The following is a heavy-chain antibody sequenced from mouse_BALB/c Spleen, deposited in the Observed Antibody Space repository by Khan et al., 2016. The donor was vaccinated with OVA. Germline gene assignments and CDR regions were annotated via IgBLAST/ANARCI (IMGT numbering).Heavy chain of an antibody. CDR3: ARSPYGSFAY. D-gene: IGHD2-1*01. V-gene: IGHV5-9-3*01. Sequence: VQLKESGGGLVKPGGSLRLSCAASGFTFSTYAMSWVRQTPEKRLDWVATINSDGDYTYFPDNVKGRFTISRDNAKNTLYLQMTSLRSEDTAIYYCARSPYGSFAYWGQGTLVTVSA. CDR1: GFTFSTYA. J-gene: IGHJ3*01. CDR2: INSDGDYT.